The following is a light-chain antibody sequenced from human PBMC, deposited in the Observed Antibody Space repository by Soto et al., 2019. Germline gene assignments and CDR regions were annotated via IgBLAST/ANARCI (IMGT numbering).Light chain of an antibody. CDR1: QSVSSN. J-gene: IGKJ5*01. CDR3: QQRSNWPT. CDR2: GAS. V-gene: IGKV3-15*01. Sequence: EVVVTQSQDTLSVSPGERATLSCRASQSVSSNLAWYQQKPGQAPRLLIYGASTRATGIPARFSGSGSGTEFTLTISSLQPDDFAVYYCQQRSNWPTFGQGTRLEI.